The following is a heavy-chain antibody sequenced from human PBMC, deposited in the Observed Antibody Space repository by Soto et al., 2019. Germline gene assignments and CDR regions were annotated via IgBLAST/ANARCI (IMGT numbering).Heavy chain of an antibody. CDR2: ISYDGSNK. J-gene: IGHJ4*02. Sequence: QVQLVESGGGVVQPGRSLRRSCAASGFTFSSYAMHWVRQAPGKGLEWVAVISYDGSNKYYADSVKGRFTISRDNSKNTLYLQMNSLRAEDTAVYYCASTTTGLAAAAPRFDYWGQGTLVTVSS. CDR1: GFTFSSYA. CDR3: ASTTTGLAAAAPRFDY. D-gene: IGHD6-13*01. V-gene: IGHV3-30-3*01.